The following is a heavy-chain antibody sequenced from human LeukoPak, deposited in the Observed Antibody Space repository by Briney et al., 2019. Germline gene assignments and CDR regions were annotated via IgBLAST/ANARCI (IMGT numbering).Heavy chain of an antibody. V-gene: IGHV1-8*01. CDR2: MNPNSGNT. J-gene: IGHJ6*02. CDR3: ARVPPLPFDYGMDV. Sequence: ASVKVSCKASGYTFTSYDINWVRQATGQGLEWMGWMNPNSGNTGYAQKFQGRVTMTRNTSISTAYMELSSLRSEDTAVYYCARVPPLPFDYGMDVWGQGTTVTVSS. CDR1: GYTFTSYD.